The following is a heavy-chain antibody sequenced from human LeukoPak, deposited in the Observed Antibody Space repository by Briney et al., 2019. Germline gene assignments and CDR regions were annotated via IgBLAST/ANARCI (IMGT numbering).Heavy chain of an antibody. D-gene: IGHD4/OR15-4a*01. CDR1: GFTVSSNF. Sequence: GGSLRLSCAASGFTVSSNFMTWVSQAPGKGLEWVSVTYSDGTTYYADSVQGRFTISRDNSKNTLDLQMNSLISEDTATYYCAKEKRNLRGARDAFDTWGQGTMVTVSA. CDR3: AKEKRNLRGARDAFDT. V-gene: IGHV3-53*01. CDR2: TYSDGTT. J-gene: IGHJ3*02.